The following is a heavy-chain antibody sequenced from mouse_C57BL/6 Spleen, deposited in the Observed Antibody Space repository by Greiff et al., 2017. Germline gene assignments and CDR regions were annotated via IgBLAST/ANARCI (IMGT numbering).Heavy chain of an antibody. D-gene: IGHD2-3*01. CDR1: GYTFTDYY. Sequence: EVQLQQSGPELVKPGASVKISCKASGYTFTDYYMNWVKQSHGKSLEWIGDINPNNGGTSYNQKFKGKATLTVDKSSSTAYMELRSLTSEDSAVYYCASRWLLRGMDYWGQGTSVTVSS. CDR3: ASRWLLRGMDY. V-gene: IGHV1-26*01. CDR2: INPNNGGT. J-gene: IGHJ4*01.